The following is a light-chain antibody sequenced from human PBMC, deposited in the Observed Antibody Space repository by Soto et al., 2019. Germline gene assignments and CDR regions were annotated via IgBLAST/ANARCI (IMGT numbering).Light chain of an antibody. J-gene: IGKJ2*03. CDR1: QSVSSNY. V-gene: IGKV3-20*01. CDR3: QQYGSSPRDS. CDR2: GAS. Sequence: EIVLTQSPGTLSLSPGERATLSCRASQSVSSNYLAWYQQKPGQAPRLLIYGASSRSNGIPDRCSGSGSGTDFTLTINRLQPEDFAVYYCQQYGSSPRDSFGQGTKLEIK.